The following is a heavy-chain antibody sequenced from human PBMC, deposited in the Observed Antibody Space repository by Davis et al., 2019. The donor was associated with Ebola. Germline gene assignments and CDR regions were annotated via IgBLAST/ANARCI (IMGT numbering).Heavy chain of an antibody. CDR2: ISGSGGST. D-gene: IGHD3-10*01. V-gene: IGHV3-23*01. J-gene: IGHJ3*02. Sequence: AISGSGGSTYYADSVKGRFTISRDNAKNSLYLQMNSLRAEDTAVYYCARDLLWFGELFLDAFDIWGQGTMVTVSS. CDR3: ARDLLWFGELFLDAFDI.